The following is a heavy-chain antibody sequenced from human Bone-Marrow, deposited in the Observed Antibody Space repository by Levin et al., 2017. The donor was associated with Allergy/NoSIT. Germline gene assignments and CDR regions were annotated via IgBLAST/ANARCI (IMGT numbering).Heavy chain of an antibody. CDR3: ARGYCSGASCYRPLGTYYFDN. Sequence: SETLSLTCAVSGDSIFSSNWWGWVRPPPGKGLEWIGEIYHSGSSNYNPSLKSRVTISVDKSKNQFSLKLSSVTAADTAVYYCARGYCSGASCYRPLGTYYFDNWGQGTLVTVSS. V-gene: IGHV4-4*02. CDR2: IYHSGSS. D-gene: IGHD2-2*01. CDR1: GDSIFSSNW. J-gene: IGHJ4*02.